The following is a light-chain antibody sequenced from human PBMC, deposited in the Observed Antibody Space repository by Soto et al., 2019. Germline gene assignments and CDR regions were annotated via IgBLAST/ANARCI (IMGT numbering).Light chain of an antibody. CDR2: GAS. V-gene: IGKV3-20*01. Sequence: EIVLTQSPGTLSLSPGERATLSCRASQSVSNNYLAWYQQKPGQAPRLLIYGASNRATGIPDRFSGSGSGTDFTLTRSRVEPEDYPVDYCDKYGSADPLGQGIKGDIK. CDR3: DKYGSADP. CDR1: QSVSNNY. J-gene: IGKJ1*01.